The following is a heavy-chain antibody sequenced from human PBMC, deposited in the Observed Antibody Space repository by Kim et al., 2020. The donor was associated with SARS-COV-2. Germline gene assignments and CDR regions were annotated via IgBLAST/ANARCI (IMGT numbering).Heavy chain of an antibody. Sequence: GGSLRLSCAASGFTFSSYWMSWVRQAPGKGLEWVANIKQDGSEKYYVDSVKGRFTISRDNAKNSLYLQMNSLRAEDTAVYYCARDPWFWGSSYYFDYWGQGTLVTVSS. D-gene: IGHD3-16*01. CDR3: ARDPWFWGSSYYFDY. CDR2: IKQDGSEK. V-gene: IGHV3-7*01. CDR1: GFTFSSYW. J-gene: IGHJ4*02.